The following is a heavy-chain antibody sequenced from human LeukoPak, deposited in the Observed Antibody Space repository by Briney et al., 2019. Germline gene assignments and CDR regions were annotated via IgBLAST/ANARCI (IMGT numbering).Heavy chain of an antibody. CDR3: ARSTISSGWYRDYYYGMDV. D-gene: IGHD6-19*01. J-gene: IGHJ6*02. Sequence: PGGSLRLSCAASGFTFSDYYMSWIRQAPGKGLEWVSYISSSGSTIYYADPVKGRFTISRDNAKNSLYLQMNSLRAEDTAVYYCARSTISSGWYRDYYYGMDVWGQGTTVTVSS. CDR2: ISSSGSTI. CDR1: GFTFSDYY. V-gene: IGHV3-11*01.